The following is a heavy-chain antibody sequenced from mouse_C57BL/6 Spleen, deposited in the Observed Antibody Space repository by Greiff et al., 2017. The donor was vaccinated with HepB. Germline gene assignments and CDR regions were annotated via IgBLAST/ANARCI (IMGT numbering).Heavy chain of an antibody. D-gene: IGHD1-2*01. CDR2: INPNNGGT. Sequence: EVKLMESGPELVKPGASVKIPCKASGYTFTDYNMDWVKQSHGKSLEWIGDINPNNGGTIYNQKFKGKATLTVDKSSSTAYMELRSLTSEDTAVYYCARLRITTAYYYAMDYWGQGTSVTVSS. CDR1: GYTFTDYN. V-gene: IGHV1-18*01. J-gene: IGHJ4*01. CDR3: ARLRITTAYYYAMDY.